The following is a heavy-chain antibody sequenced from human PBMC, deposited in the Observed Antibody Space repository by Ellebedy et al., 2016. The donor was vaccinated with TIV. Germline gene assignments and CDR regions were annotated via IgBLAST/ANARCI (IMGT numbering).Heavy chain of an antibody. D-gene: IGHD5-12*01. J-gene: IGHJ6*02. Sequence: AASVKVSCKASGYTFTNHEINWVRQATGQGLEWMGWMHPKSGYTGYAQKFQGRVTFTRDTSTNTAYMEVNSLRSEDAAMYYCARDNVDYGLDVWGQGTTVTVSS. CDR2: MHPKSGYT. V-gene: IGHV1-8*03. CDR1: GYTFTNHE. CDR3: ARDNVDYGLDV.